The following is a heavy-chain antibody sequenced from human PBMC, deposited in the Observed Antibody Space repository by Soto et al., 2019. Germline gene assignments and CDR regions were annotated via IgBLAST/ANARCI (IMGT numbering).Heavy chain of an antibody. CDR3: AHPYDNSGSYWGYFDY. J-gene: IGHJ4*02. Sequence: QITLKESGPTLVKPTQTLTLTCTFSGFSLSTSGVGVGWIRQSPGKALEWLALIYWDDDKRYSPSLKSRLTITKDTPKNHVVLTMTNMDPVDTATYYCAHPYDNSGSYWGYFDYWGQGALVTVSS. V-gene: IGHV2-5*02. CDR1: GFSLSTSGVG. CDR2: IYWDDDK. D-gene: IGHD3-22*01.